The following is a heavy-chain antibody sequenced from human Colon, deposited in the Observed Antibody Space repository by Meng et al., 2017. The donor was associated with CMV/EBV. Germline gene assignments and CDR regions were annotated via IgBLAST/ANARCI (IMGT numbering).Heavy chain of an antibody. CDR2: INPNSGVT. D-gene: IGHD4-11*01. CDR1: GYTFIGHF. CDR3: ARRLQGNWFDP. V-gene: IGHV1-2*02. J-gene: IGHJ5*02. Sequence: ASVKVSCKASGYTFIGHFIHWVRQAPGQGLEWMGWINPNSGVTNYAQKFQGRVSMTSDTSITTAYMELSSLKSDDTAVYYCARRLQGNWFDPWGQGTLVTVSS.